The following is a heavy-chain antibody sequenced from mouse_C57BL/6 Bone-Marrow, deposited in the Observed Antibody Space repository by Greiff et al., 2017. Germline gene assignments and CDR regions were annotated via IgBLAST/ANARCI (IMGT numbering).Heavy chain of an antibody. Sequence: QVQLQQPGAELVMPGASVKLSCKASGYTFTSYWMHWVKQRPGQGLEWIGEIDPSDSYTNYNQKFKGKSTLTVDQSSSTAYMQLSSLTSEDSAVYYCARANYGNYDAMDYWGQGTSVTVSS. CDR3: ARANYGNYDAMDY. CDR1: GYTFTSYW. D-gene: IGHD2-1*01. CDR2: IDPSDSYT. V-gene: IGHV1-69*01. J-gene: IGHJ4*01.